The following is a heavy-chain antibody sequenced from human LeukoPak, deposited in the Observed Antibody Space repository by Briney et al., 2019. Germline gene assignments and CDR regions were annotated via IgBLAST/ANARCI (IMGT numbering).Heavy chain of an antibody. CDR2: IYYIGST. J-gene: IGHJ6*03. CDR3: TRVRGGFGELLDRHYSMDV. D-gene: IGHD3-10*01. Sequence: SETLSLTCTVSGGSISSYYWSWIRQPPGKGLEWIGYIYYIGSTNYDLKSRVSPSLESRVTISVDTSKNQFSLTLTSVTAADTAVYFCTRVRGGFGELLDRHYSMDVWGKGTTVTVSS. CDR1: GGSISSYY. V-gene: IGHV4-59*01.